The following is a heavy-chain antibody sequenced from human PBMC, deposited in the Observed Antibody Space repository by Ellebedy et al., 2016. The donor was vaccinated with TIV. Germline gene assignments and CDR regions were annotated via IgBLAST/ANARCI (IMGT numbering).Heavy chain of an antibody. CDR1: GFTFSSYW. Sequence: GESLKISCAASGFTFSSYWMSWVRQAPGKGLEWVANIKQDGSENYYVDSVKGRFTISRDNAKNSLYLQMNSLRAEDTAVYYCASYLDATNYWGQGTLVTVSS. CDR3: ASYLDATNY. D-gene: IGHD2-15*01. V-gene: IGHV3-7*01. J-gene: IGHJ4*02. CDR2: IKQDGSEN.